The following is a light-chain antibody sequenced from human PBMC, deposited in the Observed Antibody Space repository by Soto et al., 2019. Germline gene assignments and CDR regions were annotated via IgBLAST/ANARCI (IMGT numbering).Light chain of an antibody. CDR2: TAS. CDR1: QGISDF. Sequence: DIQMTQSPSSLSASVADRVTITCRASQGISDFLNWYQQTAGQAPKLLIDTASHLQSGVPSRFSGRGSGPDFTLTISSLQPEDFATYFWQHSYCGQEWTFGQGTRV. CDR3: QHSYCGQEWT. V-gene: IGKV1-39*01. J-gene: IGKJ1*01.